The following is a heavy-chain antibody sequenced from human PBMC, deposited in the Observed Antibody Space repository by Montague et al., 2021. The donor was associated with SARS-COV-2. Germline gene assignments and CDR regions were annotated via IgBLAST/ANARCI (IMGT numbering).Heavy chain of an antibody. CDR1: GGSISSYY. CDR3: ARGPWDLCAIDV. D-gene: IGHD1-26*01. CDR2: IYSSGSI. J-gene: IGHJ3*01. Sequence: SETLSLTCNVSGGSISSYYWSWIRQPAGKGLEWIGRIYSSGSINYNPSLKTRITLSLDTSKNQLSLKLNSVTAADTAVYYCARGPWDLCAIDVWGQGTMVTVSS. V-gene: IGHV4-4*07.